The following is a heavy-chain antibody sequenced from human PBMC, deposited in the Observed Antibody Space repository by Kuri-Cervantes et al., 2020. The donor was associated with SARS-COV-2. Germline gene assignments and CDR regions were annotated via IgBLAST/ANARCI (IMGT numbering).Heavy chain of an antibody. CDR3: ATDHIAAAGLFDY. V-gene: IGHV1-24*01. D-gene: IGHD6-13*01. CDR2: FDPEDGET. J-gene: IGHJ4*02. CDR1: GYTLTELS. Sequence: ASVKVSCKVSGYTLTELSMHWVRQAPGKGLEWMGCFDPEDGETIYAQKFQGRVTMTEDTSIDTAYMKLSSLRSEDTAVYYCATDHIAAAGLFDYWGQGTLVTVSS.